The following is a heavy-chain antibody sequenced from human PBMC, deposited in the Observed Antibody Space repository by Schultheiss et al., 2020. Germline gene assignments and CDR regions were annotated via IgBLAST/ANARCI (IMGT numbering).Heavy chain of an antibody. CDR3: VRDRGEELRFLEWLN. Sequence: GGSLRLSCAASGFTFDDYAMHWVRQAPGKGLEWVSGISWNSGSIGYADSVKGRFTISRDNARNSLYLQMSSLRDEDTAVYYCVRDRGEELRFLEWLNWGQGTLVTVSS. CDR2: ISWNSGSI. CDR1: GFTFDDYA. V-gene: IGHV3-9*01. J-gene: IGHJ4*02. D-gene: IGHD3-3*01.